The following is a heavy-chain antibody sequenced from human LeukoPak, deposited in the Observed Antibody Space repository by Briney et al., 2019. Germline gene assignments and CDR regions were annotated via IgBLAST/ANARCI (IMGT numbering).Heavy chain of an antibody. V-gene: IGHV3-53*01. J-gene: IGHJ4*02. Sequence: GGSLRLSCAASGSTVSSNYVSWVRQAPGKGLEWVSVIYSGGSTYYADSVKGRFTISRDNSKNTLYLQMNSLRAEDTAVYYCARVYGDRIFDYWGQGTLVTVSS. CDR3: ARVYGDRIFDY. D-gene: IGHD4-17*01. CDR2: IYSGGST. CDR1: GSTVSSNY.